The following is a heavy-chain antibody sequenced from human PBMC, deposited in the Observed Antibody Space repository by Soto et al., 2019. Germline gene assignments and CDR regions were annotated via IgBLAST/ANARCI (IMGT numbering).Heavy chain of an antibody. D-gene: IGHD3-22*01. V-gene: IGHV1-69*12. CDR2: IIPIFGTA. CDR3: ARDRGTCSGYYRGWLEP. J-gene: IGHJ5*02. Sequence: QVQLVQSGAEVKKPGSSVKVSCKASGGTFSSYAISWVRQAPGQGLEWMGEIIPIFGTANYAQKFQGRVTITADESTSTAYVELSRLRSAATAVYYCARDRGTCSGYYRGWLEPWGQGTLVTVSS. CDR1: GGTFSSYA.